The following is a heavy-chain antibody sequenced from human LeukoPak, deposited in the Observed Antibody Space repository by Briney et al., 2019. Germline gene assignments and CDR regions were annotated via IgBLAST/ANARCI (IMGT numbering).Heavy chain of an antibody. J-gene: IGHJ5*02. CDR3: ARGPPPLNYYDSSGYYWANNWFDP. D-gene: IGHD3-22*01. Sequence: ASVKVSCKASGYTFTGYYMHWVRQAPGQGLEWMGWINPNSGGTNYAQKFQGRVTMTRDTSISTAYMELSRLRSDDTAVYYCARGPPPLNYYDSSGYYWANNWFDPWGQGTLVTVSS. V-gene: IGHV1-2*02. CDR2: INPNSGGT. CDR1: GYTFTGYY.